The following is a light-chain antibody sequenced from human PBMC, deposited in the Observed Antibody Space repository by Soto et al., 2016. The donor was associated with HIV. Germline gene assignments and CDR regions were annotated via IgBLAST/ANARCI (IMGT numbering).Light chain of an antibody. CDR3: QAWDTNTYVI. Sequence: SFELSQPPSLSVSPGQTASITCSGENLGNKYVCWYQQKPGQSPVLVIHQDSERPSGIPERFSGSNSGNTATLTISGTQAMDGGDYYCQAWDTNTYVIFGGGTKLTV. CDR1: NLGNKY. V-gene: IGLV3-1*01. CDR2: QDS. J-gene: IGLJ2*01.